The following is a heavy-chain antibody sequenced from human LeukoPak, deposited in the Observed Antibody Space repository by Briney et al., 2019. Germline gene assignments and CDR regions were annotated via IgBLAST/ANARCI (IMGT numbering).Heavy chain of an antibody. CDR3: ASDRGSGSWYGRDY. J-gene: IGHJ4*02. V-gene: IGHV4-34*01. D-gene: IGHD6-13*01. Sequence: SETLSLTCAVYVGSFSGYYWSWIRQPPGKGLEWIGEINHSGSTNYNPSLKSRVTISVDTSKNQFSLKLSSVTAADTAVYYCASDRGSGSWYGRDYWGQGTLVTVSS. CDR1: VGSFSGYY. CDR2: INHSGST.